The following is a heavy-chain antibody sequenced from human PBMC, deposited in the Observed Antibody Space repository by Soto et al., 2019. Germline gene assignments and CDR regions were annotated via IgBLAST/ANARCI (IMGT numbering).Heavy chain of an antibody. J-gene: IGHJ4*02. Sequence: GASVKVSCKASGYTFTSYAMHWVRQAPGQRLEWMGWINAGNGNTKYSQKFQGRVTITRDTSASTAYMELSSLRSEDTAVYYCARGGEMSPHLDYWGQGTLVTVSS. V-gene: IGHV1-3*01. CDR3: ARGGEMSPHLDY. CDR1: GYTFTSYA. D-gene: IGHD7-27*01. CDR2: INAGNGNT.